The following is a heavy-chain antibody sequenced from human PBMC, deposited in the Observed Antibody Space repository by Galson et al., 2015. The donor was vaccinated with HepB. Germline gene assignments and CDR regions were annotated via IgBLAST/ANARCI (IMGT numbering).Heavy chain of an antibody. J-gene: IGHJ6*02. V-gene: IGHV4-59*01. CDR1: GGYISSYY. Sequence: ETLSLTCTVSGGYISSYYWSWIRQPPGKGLEWIGYIYYSGSTNYNPSLKSRVTISVDTSKNQFSLKLSSVTAADTAVYYCARVPATIKGIYYYYGMDVWGQGTTVTVSS. CDR3: ARVPATIKGIYYYYGMDV. CDR2: IYYSGST. D-gene: IGHD5-12*01.